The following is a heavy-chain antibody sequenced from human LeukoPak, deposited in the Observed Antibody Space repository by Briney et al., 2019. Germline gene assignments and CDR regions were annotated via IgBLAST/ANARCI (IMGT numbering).Heavy chain of an antibody. CDR2: IYYSGST. CDR3: ARVSSSSWYYYYYYMDV. J-gene: IGHJ6*03. V-gene: IGHV4-39*07. CDR1: GGSISSSSYY. D-gene: IGHD6-13*01. Sequence: SETLSLTCTVSGGSISSSSYYWGWIRQPPGTGLEWIGSIYYSGSTYYNPSLKSRVTISVDTSKNQFSLKLSSVTAADTAVYYCARVSSSSWYYYYYYMDVWGKGTTVTVSS.